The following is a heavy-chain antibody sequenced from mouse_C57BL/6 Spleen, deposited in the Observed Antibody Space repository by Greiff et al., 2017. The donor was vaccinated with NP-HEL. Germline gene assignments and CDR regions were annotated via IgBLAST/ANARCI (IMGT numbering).Heavy chain of an antibody. CDR1: GFTFSSYA. Sequence: EVKLEESGGGLVKPGGSLKLSCAASGFTFSSYAMSWVRQTPEKRLEWVATISDGGSYTYYPDNVKGRFTISRDNAKNNLYLQMSHLKSEDTAMYYCARDDGNYAMDYWGQGTSVTVSS. CDR3: ARDDGNYAMDY. CDR2: ISDGGSYT. V-gene: IGHV5-4*01. J-gene: IGHJ4*01. D-gene: IGHD2-3*01.